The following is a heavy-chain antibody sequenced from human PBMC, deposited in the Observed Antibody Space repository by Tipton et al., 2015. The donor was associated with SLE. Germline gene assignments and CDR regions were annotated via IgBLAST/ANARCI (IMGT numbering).Heavy chain of an antibody. D-gene: IGHD2-21*01. V-gene: IGHV7-4-1*02. J-gene: IGHJ4*02. CDR3: AREPGELDY. CDR2: INTHTGDP. CDR1: GYTFTSYT. Sequence: QVQLVQSGAEVKKPGASVTVSCEASGYTFTSYTMTWVRQAPGQGLEWMGYINTHTGDPTYAQAFTGRFVFSLDTLGRTAYLQINSLKAEDTAVYYCAREPGELDYWGQGTLVTVSS.